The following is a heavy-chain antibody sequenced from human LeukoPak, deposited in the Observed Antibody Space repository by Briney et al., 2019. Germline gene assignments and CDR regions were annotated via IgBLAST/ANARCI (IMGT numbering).Heavy chain of an antibody. CDR2: ISSSGSTI. V-gene: IGHV3-11*01. D-gene: IGHD3-10*01. CDR3: ARVLRPYYYGSGSFHDYYGMDV. CDR1: GFTFSDYY. J-gene: IGHJ6*02. Sequence: PGGSLRPSCAASGFTFSDYYMSWIRQAPGKGLEWVSYISSSGSTIYYADSVKGRFTISRDNAKNSLYLQMNSLRAEDTAVYYCARVLRPYYYGSGSFHDYYGMDVWGQGTTVTVSS.